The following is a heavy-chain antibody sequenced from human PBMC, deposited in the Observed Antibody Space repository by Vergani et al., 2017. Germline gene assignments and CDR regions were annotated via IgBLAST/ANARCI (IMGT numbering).Heavy chain of an antibody. CDR3: AKAWGNYVNLMLY. J-gene: IGHJ4*02. CDR2: ISGSGGST. D-gene: IGHD3-16*01. V-gene: IGHV3-23*01. CDR1: GFTFSSYA. Sequence: EVQLLESGGGLVQPGGSLRLSCAASGFTFSSYAMSWVRQAPGKGLEWVSAISGSGGSTYYADSVKGRFTISRDNSKNTLYLQMNSLRAEDTAVYYYAKAWGNYVNLMLYWGQGTLVTVSS.